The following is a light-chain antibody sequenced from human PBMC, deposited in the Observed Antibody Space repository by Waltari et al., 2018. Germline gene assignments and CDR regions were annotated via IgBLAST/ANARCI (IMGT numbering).Light chain of an antibody. J-gene: IGLJ3*02. V-gene: IGLV3-25*03. CDR1: AFPTQY. CDR3: QSADSSERWV. CDR2: KDT. Sequence: SYDLTQPASVSVYPGQTARITCSGDAFPTQYAYWYQKKPGQAPVLTIYKDTERPSGIPERFSGSTSGTTVTLTITGVLAEDEAQYYCQSADSSERWVFGGGTKLTVL.